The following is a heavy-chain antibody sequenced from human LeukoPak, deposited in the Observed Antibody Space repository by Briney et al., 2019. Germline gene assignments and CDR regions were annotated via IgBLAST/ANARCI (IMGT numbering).Heavy chain of an antibody. CDR1: GGSINSGDYF. CDR3: ARAEVTAGTKYFDL. CDR2: IYYSGSA. D-gene: IGHD6-19*01. Sequence: SQTLSLTCSVSGGSINSGDYFWSWIRQPPGKGLEWIGYIYYSGSAYYSPSLRSRFTISVDTSENQFSLKLSSVTATDTAVYYCARAEVTAGTKYFDLWGRGTLVTVSS. J-gene: IGHJ2*01. V-gene: IGHV4-30-4*01.